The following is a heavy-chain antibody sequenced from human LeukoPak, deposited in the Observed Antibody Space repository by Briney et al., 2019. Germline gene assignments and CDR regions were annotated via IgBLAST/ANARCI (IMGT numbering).Heavy chain of an antibody. CDR3: ARRVRDYYYYMDV. CDR2: IYYSGST. V-gene: IGHV4-39*01. J-gene: IGHJ6*03. D-gene: IGHD2-21*01. CDR1: GGSISSSSYY. Sequence: SETLSLTCTVSGGSISSSSYYWGWIRQPPGKGLEWIGSIYYSGSTYYNPSLKSRVTISVDTSKNQFSLKLSSVTAADTAVYYCARRVRDYYYYMDVWGKGTTVTISS.